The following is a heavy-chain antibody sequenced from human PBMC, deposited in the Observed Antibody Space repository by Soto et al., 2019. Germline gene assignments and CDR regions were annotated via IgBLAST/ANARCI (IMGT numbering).Heavy chain of an antibody. CDR2: INPFDGCR. V-gene: IGHV1-46*02. Sequence: ASVKVSCKASAYIFNSYYIHWVRQALGQGFEWMGWINPFDGCRMFAQSFQGRVTMTRDTSTSTVYMEVSSLRSGDTAMYYCAAYSGDKKDYDPLDIWGQGTMVTVSS. D-gene: IGHD1-26*01. CDR1: AYIFNSYY. J-gene: IGHJ3*02. CDR3: AAYSGDKKDYDPLDI.